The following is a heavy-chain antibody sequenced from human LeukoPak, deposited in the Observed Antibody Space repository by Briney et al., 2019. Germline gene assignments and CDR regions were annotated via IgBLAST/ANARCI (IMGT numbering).Heavy chain of an antibody. CDR2: INAGNGNA. CDR1: GYTFTTYV. CDR3: ARVSSGWHGYLDY. D-gene: IGHD6-25*01. V-gene: IGHV1-3*01. J-gene: IGHJ4*02. Sequence: ASVKVSCKASGYTFTTYVIHWVRQAPGQRLEWMGWINAGNGNATYTQKFQDRVTFTRDTSASTAYMDLSSLRSEDTAVYYCARVSSGWHGYLDYWGQGTPVTVSS.